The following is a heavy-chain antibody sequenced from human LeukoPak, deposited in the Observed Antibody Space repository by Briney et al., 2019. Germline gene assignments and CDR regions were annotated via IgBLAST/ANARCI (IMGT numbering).Heavy chain of an antibody. Sequence: GGSLRLSCAASGFTFSSYGMHWVRQAPGKGLEWVTFIRYDGSNKYYADSVKGRFTISRDNSKNTLYLQMNSLRAEDTAVYYCATYSSLNRREFQYWGQGTLLTVSS. J-gene: IGHJ1*01. CDR2: IRYDGSNK. CDR1: GFTFSSYG. CDR3: ATYSSLNRREFQY. V-gene: IGHV3-30*02. D-gene: IGHD3-22*01.